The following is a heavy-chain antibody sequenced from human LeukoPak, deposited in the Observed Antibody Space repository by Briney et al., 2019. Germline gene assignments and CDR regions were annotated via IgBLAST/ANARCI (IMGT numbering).Heavy chain of an antibody. V-gene: IGHV4-38-2*01. Sequence: NPSETLSLTCAVSGYSIRSGYYWAWIRQPPGKGLEWLGNIYHSGRTYYNPSLKSRVTISVDTSKNQFSLKLTSVTAADTAVYFFARWAEGIGGAPTALDYWGQGTLVTVSS. CDR3: ARWAEGIGGAPTALDY. CDR1: GYSIRSGYY. J-gene: IGHJ4*02. D-gene: IGHD1-26*01. CDR2: IYHSGRT.